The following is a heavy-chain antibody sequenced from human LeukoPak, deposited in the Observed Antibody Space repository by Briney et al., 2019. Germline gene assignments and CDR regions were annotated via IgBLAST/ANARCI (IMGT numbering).Heavy chain of an antibody. J-gene: IGHJ4*02. CDR1: GGSISSYY. CDR2: IYYSGST. Sequence: PSETLSLTCTVSGGSISSYYWSWIRQPPGKGLEWIGYIYYSGSTNYNPSLKSRVTISVDTSKNQFSLKLSSVTAADTAVYYCARAARDSSGYSFDYWGQGTLVTVSS. V-gene: IGHV4-59*01. CDR3: ARAARDSSGYSFDY. D-gene: IGHD3-22*01.